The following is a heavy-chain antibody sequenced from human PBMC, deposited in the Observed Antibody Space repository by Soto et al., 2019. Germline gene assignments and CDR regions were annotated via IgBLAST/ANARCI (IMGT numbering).Heavy chain of an antibody. CDR2: VNPILSMS. V-gene: IGHV1-69*04. CDR1: GDTFSFYT. Sequence: SVKVSCKASGDTFSFYTINWVRQAPGLGLEWMGRVNPILSMSNYAQKFQGRVTMTADKSTSTAYMELRSLRSEDTAVYYCARDCSGGSCYRGFDYWGQGTLVTSPQ. D-gene: IGHD2-15*01. CDR3: ARDCSGGSCYRGFDY. J-gene: IGHJ4*02.